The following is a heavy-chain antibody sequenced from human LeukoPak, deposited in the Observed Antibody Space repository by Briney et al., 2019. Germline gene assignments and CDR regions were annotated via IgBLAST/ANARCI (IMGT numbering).Heavy chain of an antibody. Sequence: PSETLSLTCTVSGYSISSGYYWGWIRPPPGKGLEWIGSIYYSGSTYYNPSLKSRVTISVDTSKNQFSLKLSSVTAADTAVYYCAGATTVVTEVYFDYWGQGTLVTVSS. CDR2: IYYSGST. J-gene: IGHJ4*02. CDR3: AGATTVVTEVYFDY. D-gene: IGHD4-23*01. CDR1: GYSISSGYY. V-gene: IGHV4-38-2*02.